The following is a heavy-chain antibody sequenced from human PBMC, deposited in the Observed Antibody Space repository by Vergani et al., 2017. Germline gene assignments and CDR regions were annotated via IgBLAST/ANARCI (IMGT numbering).Heavy chain of an antibody. CDR2: IRSKAYGGTT. J-gene: IGHJ4*02. V-gene: IGHV3-49*04. CDR3: TRELRRSTRAAQILYYFDY. D-gene: IGHD2-15*01. Sequence: EVQLVESGGGLVQPGRSLRLSCTASGFTFGDYAMSWVRQAPGKGLEWVGFIRSKAYGGTTEYAASVKGRFTISRDDSKSIAYLQMNSLKTEDTAVYYCTRELRRSTRAAQILYYFDYWGQGTLVTVSS. CDR1: GFTFGDYA.